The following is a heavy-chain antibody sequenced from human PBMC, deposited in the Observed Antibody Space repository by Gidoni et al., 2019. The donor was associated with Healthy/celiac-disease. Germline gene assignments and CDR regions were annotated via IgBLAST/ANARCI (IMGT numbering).Heavy chain of an antibody. CDR1: GGSFSGYY. V-gene: IGHV4-34*01. J-gene: IGHJ5*02. D-gene: IGHD2-2*01. Sequence: QVQLQQWGAGLLTPSETLSLTCAVYGGSFSGYYWSWLRQPPGKGLEWMGEINHSGSTNYNPSLKSRVTISVDTSKNQFSLKLISVTAADTAVYYCARVRGYCSSTSCFGSWVDPWGQGTLVTVSS. CDR3: ARVRGYCSSTSCFGSWVDP. CDR2: INHSGST.